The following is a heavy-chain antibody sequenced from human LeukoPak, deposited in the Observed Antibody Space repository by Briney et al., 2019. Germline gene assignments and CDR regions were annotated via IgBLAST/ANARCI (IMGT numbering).Heavy chain of an antibody. Sequence: GGSLRLSCAASGFTFSTYAMHWVRQAPGKGLEWVALILYDGSNKYYADSVKGRFTISRDNSKDTLYLQMSSLRAEDTAVYYCARDPGYVGSIASYFDYWGQGTLVTVSS. V-gene: IGHV3-30-3*01. CDR2: ILYDGSNK. CDR3: ARDPGYVGSIASYFDY. D-gene: IGHD1-26*01. CDR1: GFTFSTYA. J-gene: IGHJ4*02.